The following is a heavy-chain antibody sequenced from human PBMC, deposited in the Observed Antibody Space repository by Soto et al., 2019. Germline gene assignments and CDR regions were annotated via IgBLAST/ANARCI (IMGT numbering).Heavy chain of an antibody. J-gene: IGHJ6*02. CDR1: GGSISSSIYY. CDR3: ARTTIFAVVIDALDYYYGLDV. D-gene: IGHD3-3*01. CDR2: INYSGIT. Sequence: PSETLSLTCTVSGGSISSSIYYWGWIRQPPGKGLEWIGNINYSGITYYNPSLKSRVTISVDTSKKQFSLKLSSVTAADTAVYYCARTTIFAVVIDALDYYYGLDVWGQGTTVTVSS. V-gene: IGHV4-39*01.